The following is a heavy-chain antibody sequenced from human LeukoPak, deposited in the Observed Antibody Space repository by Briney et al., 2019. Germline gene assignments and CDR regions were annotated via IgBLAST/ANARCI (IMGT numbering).Heavy chain of an antibody. J-gene: IGHJ1*01. CDR1: GFTFSSYA. D-gene: IGHD4-23*01. CDR2: ISYDGSNK. V-gene: IGHV3-30*04. CDR3: ARAFYGGPAEYFQH. Sequence: GGSPRLSCAASGFTFSSYAMHWVRQAPGKGLEWVAVISYDGSNKYYADSVKGRFTISRDNSKNTLYLQMNSLRAEDTAVYYCARAFYGGPAEYFQHWGQGTLVTVSS.